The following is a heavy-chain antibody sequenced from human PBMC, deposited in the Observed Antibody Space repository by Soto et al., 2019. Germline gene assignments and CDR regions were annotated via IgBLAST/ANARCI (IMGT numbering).Heavy chain of an antibody. CDR1: GGSISSSSYY. V-gene: IGHV4-39*01. J-gene: IGHJ6*02. CDR2: FYYTGTT. CDR3: GRHLFSDV. D-gene: IGHD2-21*01. Sequence: PSESLSLTCTVSGGSISSSSYYWGWIRQPPGKGLEWIGYFYYTGTTNYNPSLKSRVTISADTSKNQFFLKLSSVTAADTAVYYCGRHLFSDVWGQGTTVTVSS.